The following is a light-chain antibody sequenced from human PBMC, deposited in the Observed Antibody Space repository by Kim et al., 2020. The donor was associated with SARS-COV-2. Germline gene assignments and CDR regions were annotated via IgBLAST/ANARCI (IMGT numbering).Light chain of an antibody. J-gene: IGKJ1*01. CDR1: QSISTW. Sequence: DIQMTQSPSTLSASVGDRVTITCRASQSISTWLAWYQQKPGNAPKLLIYKASSLESGVPSRFSGSGSGTEFTLTISSLQPDDFATYYCQQYNSYSPWTVGQGTKVDIK. CDR2: KAS. V-gene: IGKV1-5*03. CDR3: QQYNSYSPWT.